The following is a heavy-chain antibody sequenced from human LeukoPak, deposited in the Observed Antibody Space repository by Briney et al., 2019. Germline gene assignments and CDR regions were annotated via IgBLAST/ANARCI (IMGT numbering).Heavy chain of an antibody. CDR2: IKSKTDGGTT. V-gene: IGHV3-15*01. J-gene: IGHJ5*02. Sequence: GREWVGPIKSKTDGGTTEYAAPVKGKFTISRDDSKNTLYLQMNSLKTEDTAVYYCTTVFHAWGQGTLVTVSS. CDR3: TTVFHA.